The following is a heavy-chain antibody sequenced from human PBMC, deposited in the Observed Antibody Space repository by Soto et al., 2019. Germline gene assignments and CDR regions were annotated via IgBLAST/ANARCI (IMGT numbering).Heavy chain of an antibody. D-gene: IGHD2-2*01. V-gene: IGHV3-30-3*01. CDR3: ARTGYCSSTSCSYYYYGMDV. CDR2: ISYDGSNK. J-gene: IGHJ6*02. CDR1: GFTFNSYA. Sequence: QVQLVESGGGVVQPGRSMRLSCAASGFTFNSYAMHWVRQAPGKGLEWVAVISYDGSNKYYADSVKGRFTISRDNSKNTLYLQMNSLRAEDTAVYYCARTGYCSSTSCSYYYYGMDVWGQGTTVTVSS.